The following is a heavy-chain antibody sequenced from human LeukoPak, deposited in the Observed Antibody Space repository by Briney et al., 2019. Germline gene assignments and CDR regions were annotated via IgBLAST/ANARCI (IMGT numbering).Heavy chain of an antibody. J-gene: IGHJ4*02. CDR1: GYSISSGYY. CDR3: ARARREMVDY. V-gene: IGHV4-38-2*02. D-gene: IGHD5-24*01. CDR2: IYRSGSH. Sequence: SETLSLTCTVSGYSISSGYYWGWIRQPPGKGLEWIGSIYRSGSHYYNPPLKSRVTISVDTSKNHFSVKLSSVTAADKTVYYCARARREMVDYCGQGTLVTVSS.